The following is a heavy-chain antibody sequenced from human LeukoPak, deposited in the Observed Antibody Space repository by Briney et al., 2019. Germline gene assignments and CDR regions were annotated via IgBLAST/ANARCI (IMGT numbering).Heavy chain of an antibody. D-gene: IGHD5-12*01. CDR1: GFTVVSNY. J-gene: IGHJ4*02. V-gene: IGHV3-66*01. CDR3: ARDLWKGGYDTY. Sequence: PGGSLRLSCAASGFTVVSNYMSWVRQAPGKGLEWISLIYGGGSTTYANSVKGRFIISRDSSNNTLYLHMTSLRAEDAAVYYCARDLWKGGYDTYWGQGALVAVSS. CDR2: IYGGGST.